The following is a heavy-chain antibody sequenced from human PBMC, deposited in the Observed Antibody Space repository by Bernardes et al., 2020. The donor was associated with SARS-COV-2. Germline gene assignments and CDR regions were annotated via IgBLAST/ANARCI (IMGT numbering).Heavy chain of an antibody. CDR3: ASIGWSGPDN. V-gene: IGHV3-21*01. Sequence: WRSLRLSCAGSGFIFSTFSMSWVRPAPRKGLEWFSSISSFVGRTVSYADSGKGRFTISRDNAKNSVNLKMNSLRANDTAVYYCASIGWSGPDNWGQGTLGTVSS. J-gene: IGHJ4*02. CDR2: ISSFVGRTV. D-gene: IGHD3-3*01. CDR1: GFIFSTFS.